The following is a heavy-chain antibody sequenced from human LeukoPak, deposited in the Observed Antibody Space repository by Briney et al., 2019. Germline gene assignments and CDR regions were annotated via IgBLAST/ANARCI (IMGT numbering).Heavy chain of an antibody. CDR3: ARDKIVGAAFFDY. Sequence: GGSLRLSCAASGFTFSTYWISWVRQAPGKGLEWVANIKQDESEKYYVESVKGRFTISRDNAKNSLYLQMNSLRAEDTAVYYCARDKIVGAAFFDYWGQGTLVTVSS. V-gene: IGHV3-7*01. J-gene: IGHJ4*02. CDR2: IKQDESEK. CDR1: GFTFSTYW. D-gene: IGHD1-26*01.